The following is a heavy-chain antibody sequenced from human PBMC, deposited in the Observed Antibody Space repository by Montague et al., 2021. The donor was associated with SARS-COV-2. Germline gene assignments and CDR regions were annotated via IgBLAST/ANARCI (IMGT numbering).Heavy chain of an antibody. CDR2: IYYSGST. J-gene: IGHJ5*02. V-gene: IGHV4-31*03. Sequence: TLSLTCTVPAASISCGGYYASWIRPHPGKSLEWIWYIYYSGSTYYNPSLKSRVTISVDTSKNQLSLKLSSVTAADTAVYYCAREDYYGSGSDHFSGWFDPWGQGTLVTVPS. CDR3: AREDYYGSGSDHFSGWFDP. D-gene: IGHD3-10*01. CDR1: AASISCGGYY.